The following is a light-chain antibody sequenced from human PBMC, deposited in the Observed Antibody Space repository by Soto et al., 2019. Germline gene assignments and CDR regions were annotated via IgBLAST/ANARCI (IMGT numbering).Light chain of an antibody. CDR2: EVS. CDR3: TSYTTISTRV. Sequence: QSALTQPASVSGSPGQSITISCTGTSSDVGAYDYVSWCQQLPGKAPKLIISEVSNRPSGVSYRFSGSKSGNTASLTISGLHPEDEASYYCTSYTTISTRVFGTGTRSPS. V-gene: IGLV2-14*01. CDR1: SSDVGAYDY. J-gene: IGLJ1*01.